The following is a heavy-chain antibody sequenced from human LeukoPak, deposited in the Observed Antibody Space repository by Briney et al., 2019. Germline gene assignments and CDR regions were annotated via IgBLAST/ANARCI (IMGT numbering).Heavy chain of an antibody. D-gene: IGHD2-2*01. J-gene: IGHJ4*02. V-gene: IGHV3-7*01. CDR3: SSAVSRNPPDF. Sequence: GGSLRLSCAASGFTFSTYWMTWFRQAPGEGLEWVANINHDESTKYYVDSVKGRFTISRDNAKNSVFLQMSTLRADDTALYFCSSAVSRNPPDFWGQGTLVTVSS. CDR1: GFTFSTYW. CDR2: INHDESTK.